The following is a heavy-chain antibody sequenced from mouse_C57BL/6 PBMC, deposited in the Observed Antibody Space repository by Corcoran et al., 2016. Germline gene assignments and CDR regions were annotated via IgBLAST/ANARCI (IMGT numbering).Heavy chain of an antibody. D-gene: IGHD1-1*01. Sequence: QIQLVQSGPELKKPGETVKISCKASGYTFTTYGMSWVKQAPGKGLKWMGWINTYSGVPTYADDFKGRFAFSLETSASTAYLQINNLKNEDTATFFCARYGYYGSGNAMDYWGQGTSVTVSS. CDR3: ARYGYYGSGNAMDY. CDR2: INTYSGVP. J-gene: IGHJ4*01. V-gene: IGHV9-3*01. CDR1: GYTFTTYG.